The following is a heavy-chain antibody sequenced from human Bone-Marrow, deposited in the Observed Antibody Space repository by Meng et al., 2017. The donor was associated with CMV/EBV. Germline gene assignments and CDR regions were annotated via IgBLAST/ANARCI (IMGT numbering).Heavy chain of an antibody. J-gene: IGHJ6*02. CDR3: AGVTGRRRLNYYYYSMDV. Sequence: PVKVSCKASGGTFSSYAISWVRQAPGQGLEWMGWIIPIFGTANYAQKFQGRVTITTDESTSTAYMELSSLRSEDTAVYYCAGVTGRRRLNYYYYSMDVWGQGTTVTVSS. D-gene: IGHD6-25*01. V-gene: IGHV1-69*05. CDR2: IIPIFGTA. CDR1: GGTFSSYA.